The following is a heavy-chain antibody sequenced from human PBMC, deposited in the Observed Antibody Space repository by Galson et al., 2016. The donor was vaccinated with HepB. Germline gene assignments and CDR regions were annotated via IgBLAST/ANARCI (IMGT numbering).Heavy chain of an antibody. Sequence: QSGAEVKKPGASVKVSCNASGYTFTTYGISWVRQAPGQGLEWMGWISTDNGNTNYSQKYQDRVTMTTDTSTSTAYMELKNLRSDDTSLYYCARGRNYFDSSSYLGYWGHGTLVTVSS. CDR1: GYTFTTYG. D-gene: IGHD3-22*01. J-gene: IGHJ4*01. V-gene: IGHV1-18*01. CDR2: ISTDNGNT. CDR3: ARGRNYFDSSSYLGY.